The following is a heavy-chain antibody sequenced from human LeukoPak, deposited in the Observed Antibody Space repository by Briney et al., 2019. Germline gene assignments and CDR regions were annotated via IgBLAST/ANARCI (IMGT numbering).Heavy chain of an antibody. D-gene: IGHD6-6*01. V-gene: IGHV3-30*01. CDR3: ATGWQLENY. Sequence: GGSLRLSCTSSGFTFNNYAVHWVRQAPGKGLEWLAVISYDGSTNYYADSVKGRFTISRDNSKNTVSLEVTRLTSEDTAAYYCATGWQLENYWGQGTLVTVSS. CDR2: ISYDGSTN. J-gene: IGHJ4*02. CDR1: GFTFNNYA.